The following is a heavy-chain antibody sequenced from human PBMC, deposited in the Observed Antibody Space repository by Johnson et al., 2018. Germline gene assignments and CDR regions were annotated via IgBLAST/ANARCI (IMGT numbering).Heavy chain of an antibody. CDR1: GGSFSGYY. CDR3: AKDRGPYYYDSSGYYYEADAFDI. D-gene: IGHD3-22*01. CDR2: INHSGST. J-gene: IGHJ3*02. Sequence: QVQLQQWGAGLLKPSETLSLTCAVYGGSFSGYYWSWIRQPPGKGLEWIGEINHSGSTNYNPSLKSRVTISVDTSKNQFSLKRSSVTAADTAVYYCAKDRGPYYYDSSGYYYEADAFDIWGQGTMVTVSS. V-gene: IGHV4-34*01.